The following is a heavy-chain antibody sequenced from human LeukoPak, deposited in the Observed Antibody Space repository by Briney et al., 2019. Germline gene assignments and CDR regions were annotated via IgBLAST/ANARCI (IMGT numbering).Heavy chain of an antibody. V-gene: IGHV3-7*02. Sequence: AGSLRLSCVASGFPFTTYWMGWVRQAPGKGLEWVANIKQDGSETYYVDSVKGRFTVSRDNAKNSLFLQMNSLRVEDTAVYYCAKSQWLQFDAYDMWGQGTMVTVS. J-gene: IGHJ3*02. CDR3: AKSQWLQFDAYDM. CDR1: GFPFTTYW. CDR2: IKQDGSET. D-gene: IGHD5-24*01.